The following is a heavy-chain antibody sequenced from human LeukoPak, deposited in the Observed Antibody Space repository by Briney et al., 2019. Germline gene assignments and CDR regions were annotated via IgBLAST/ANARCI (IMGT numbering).Heavy chain of an antibody. CDR1: GFPYSDYI. CDR3: ARDYSSGIFYGMDV. CDR2: ITGSGTYI. V-gene: IGHV3-21*01. D-gene: IGHD3-10*01. Sequence: PGGSLRLSCAASGFPYSDYILNWVRQAPGKGLEWVSSITGSGTYIYYSDSVRGRFTISRDNAKNSLYLQMNGLRAEDTAVYYCARDYSSGIFYGMDVWGPGTTVTVSS. J-gene: IGHJ6*02.